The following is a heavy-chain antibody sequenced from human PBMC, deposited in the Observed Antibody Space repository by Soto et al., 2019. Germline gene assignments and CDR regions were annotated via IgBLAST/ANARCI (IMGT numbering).Heavy chain of an antibody. Sequence: QVQLVQSGAEVKKPGASVKVSCKASGYTFTSYGISWVRQAPGQGLEWMGWISAYNGNTNYAQKLQGRVTMTTDTSTRTAYMELRSLRSDDTAVYYCARVYDYDFWSGYTPFDYWGQGTLVTVSS. CDR3: ARVYDYDFWSGYTPFDY. J-gene: IGHJ4*02. CDR2: ISAYNGNT. D-gene: IGHD3-3*01. CDR1: GYTFTSYG. V-gene: IGHV1-18*01.